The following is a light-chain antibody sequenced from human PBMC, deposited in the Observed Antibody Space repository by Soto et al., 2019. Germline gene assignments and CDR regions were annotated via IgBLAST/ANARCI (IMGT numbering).Light chain of an antibody. J-gene: IGKJ2*02. CDR1: QGISSY. CDR2: AAS. Sequence: AIRMTQSPSSFSASTGDRVTITCRASQGISSYLAWYQQKPGKAPKLLIYAASTLQSGVPSRFSGSGSRTDFTLAICCLQSEDFATYYCQQYDSPCTFGQGTKLEIK. CDR3: QQYDSPCT. V-gene: IGKV1-8*01.